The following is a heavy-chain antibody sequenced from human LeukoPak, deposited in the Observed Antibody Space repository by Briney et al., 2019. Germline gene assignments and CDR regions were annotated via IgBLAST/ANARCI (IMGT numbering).Heavy chain of an antibody. CDR3: ARASVVVIASYFDY. D-gene: IGHD3-22*01. Sequence: PSETLSLTCAVYGGSFSGYYWSWICQPPGKGLEWIGEINHSGSTNYNPSLKSRVTISVDTSKNQFSLKLSSVTAADTAVYYCARASVVVIASYFDYWGQGTLVTVSS. CDR2: INHSGST. J-gene: IGHJ4*02. V-gene: IGHV4-34*01. CDR1: GGSFSGYY.